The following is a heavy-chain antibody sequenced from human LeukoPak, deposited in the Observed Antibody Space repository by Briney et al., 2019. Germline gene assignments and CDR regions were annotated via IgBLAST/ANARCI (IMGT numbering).Heavy chain of an antibody. J-gene: IGHJ6*02. Sequence: GGSLRLSCEASGFTFSSYAMSWVRQAPGKGLEWVSVISGSGVGPYYADSVKGRFTISRDNSKNMLYLQINSLRAEDTAVYYCTKAGPYGDYGGRPFMYYDMDVWGQGTTVTVSS. CDR2: ISGSGVGP. V-gene: IGHV3-23*01. CDR3: TKAGPYGDYGGRPFMYYDMDV. CDR1: GFTFSSYA. D-gene: IGHD4-17*01.